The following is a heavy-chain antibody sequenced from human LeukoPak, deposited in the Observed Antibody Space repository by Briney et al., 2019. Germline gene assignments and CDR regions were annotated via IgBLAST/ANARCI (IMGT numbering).Heavy chain of an antibody. D-gene: IGHD3-10*01. CDR3: AKLPTGFPNWFDP. J-gene: IGHJ5*02. V-gene: IGHV4-39*01. CDR1: GGSISSSSSF. CDR2: IKNGGSP. Sequence: SETLSLTCTVSGGSISSSSSFWGWIRQPPGKGLEWIGHIKNGGSPNYNPPLKSRVTIFLDTSKNQFSLTVSSVTAADTAVYYCAKLPTGFPNWFDPWGQGTLVTVSS.